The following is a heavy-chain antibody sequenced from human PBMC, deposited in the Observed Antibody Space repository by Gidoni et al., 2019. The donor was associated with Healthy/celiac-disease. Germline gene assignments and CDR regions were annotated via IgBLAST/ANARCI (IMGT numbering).Heavy chain of an antibody. J-gene: IGHJ3*02. V-gene: IGHV3-48*03. CDR2: ISSSGSTL. D-gene: IGHD3-3*01. CDR3: ARRLRLLGWLSAGAFDI. CDR1: GFTFSSYE. Sequence: EVQLVGSGGGLPQPGGNLRLSCAASGFTFSSYEMNWVRQAPGKGLEWVSYISSSGSTLYYADSVKGRFTISRDNAKNSLYLQVNSLRAEDSAVYYCARRLRLLGWLSAGAFDIWGQGTMVTVSS.